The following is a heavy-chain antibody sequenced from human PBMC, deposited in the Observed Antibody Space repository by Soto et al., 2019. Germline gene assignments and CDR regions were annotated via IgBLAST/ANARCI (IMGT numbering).Heavy chain of an antibody. CDR2: INPSGGST. Sequence: ASVKVSCKASGYTFTSYYMHWVRQAPGQGLEWMGIINPSGGSTSYAQKFQGRVTMTRDTSTSTVYMELSSLRYEDTAVYYCAREGSYYYGSGSYYYYYYGMDVWGQGTTVTVSS. V-gene: IGHV1-46*01. D-gene: IGHD3-10*01. J-gene: IGHJ6*02. CDR1: GYTFTSYY. CDR3: AREGSYYYGSGSYYYYYYGMDV.